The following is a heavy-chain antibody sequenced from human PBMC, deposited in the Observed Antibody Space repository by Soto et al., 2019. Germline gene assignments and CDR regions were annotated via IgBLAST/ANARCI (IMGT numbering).Heavy chain of an antibody. J-gene: IGHJ4*02. CDR3: ATATVTNYYFDY. CDR2: IDPSDSYT. Sequence: HGESLKTSCKGSGYSFTSYWISWVRQMPGKGLEWMGRIDPSDSYTNYSPSFQGHVTISADKSISTAYLQWSSLKASDTAMYYCATATVTNYYFDYWGQGTLVTVSS. V-gene: IGHV5-10-1*01. D-gene: IGHD4-17*01. CDR1: GYSFTSYW.